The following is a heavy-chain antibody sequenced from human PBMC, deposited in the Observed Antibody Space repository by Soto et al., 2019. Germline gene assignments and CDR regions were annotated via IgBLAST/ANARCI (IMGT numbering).Heavy chain of an antibody. CDR3: ARDLRITMIVVNDY. Sequence: PGGSLRLSCAASGFTFSSYWMSWVRQAPGKGLEWVANIKQDGSEKYYVDSVKGRFTISRDNAKSSLYLQMNSLRAEDTAVYYCARDLRITMIVVNDYWGQGTLVTVSS. D-gene: IGHD3-22*01. CDR1: GFTFSSYW. J-gene: IGHJ4*02. CDR2: IKQDGSEK. V-gene: IGHV3-7*03.